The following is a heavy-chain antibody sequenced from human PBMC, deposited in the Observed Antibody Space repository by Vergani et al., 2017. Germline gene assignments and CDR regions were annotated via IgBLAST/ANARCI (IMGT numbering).Heavy chain of an antibody. CDR3: AREGGSSSDVYDF. CDR1: GFIFKNHG. D-gene: IGHD6-13*01. CDR2: ISSSSSYI. Sequence: VQLVESGGGVVQPGTSLRLSCAASGFIFKNHGMQWVRQAPGKGLVWVSSISSSSSYIYYADSLKGRFTISRDNAKNSLYLQMNSLRVEDTAVYYCAREGGSSSDVYDFWGQGTLVTVSS. V-gene: IGHV3-21*01. J-gene: IGHJ4*02.